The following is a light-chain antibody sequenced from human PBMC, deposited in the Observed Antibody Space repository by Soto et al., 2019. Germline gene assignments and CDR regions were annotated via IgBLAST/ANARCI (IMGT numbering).Light chain of an antibody. CDR1: SSDVGGYNY. CDR2: EVT. CDR3: SSYTTSSTPLV. V-gene: IGLV2-14*01. Sequence: QSVLTQPASVSGSPGQSITISCTGTSSDVGGYNYVSWYQQHPGNAPKLMIYEVTNRPSGVSNRFSGSKSGNTASLTISGLQAEDEADYYCSSYTTSSTPLVFGTGTKLTVL. J-gene: IGLJ1*01.